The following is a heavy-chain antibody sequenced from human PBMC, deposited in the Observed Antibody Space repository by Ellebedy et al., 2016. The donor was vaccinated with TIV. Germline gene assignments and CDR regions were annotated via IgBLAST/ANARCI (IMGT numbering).Heavy chain of an antibody. CDR2: ISAYNGNT. CDR1: GYTFTSYG. CDR3: AKKIGTVAGTQYYYYYYGMDV. J-gene: IGHJ6*02. V-gene: IGHV1-18*01. Sequence: ALVKVSCKASGYTFTSYGISWVRQAPGQGLEWMGWISAYNGNTNYAQKLQGRVTMTTDTSTSTAYMELRSLRSDDTAVYYCAKKIGTVAGTQYYYYYYGMDVWGQGTTVTVSS. D-gene: IGHD6-19*01.